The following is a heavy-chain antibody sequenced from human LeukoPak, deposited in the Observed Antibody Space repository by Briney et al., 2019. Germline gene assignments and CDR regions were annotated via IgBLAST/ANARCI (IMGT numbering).Heavy chain of an antibody. CDR3: ARGGYCSSSTCYTKLDT. J-gene: IGHJ5*02. D-gene: IGHD2-2*02. V-gene: IGHV1-2*02. CDR2: INPNSGDT. Sequence: ASVKVSCKASGYTFSGYYMHWVRQAPGQGLEWMGCINPNSGDTYYAQNFQGRVTISRDTSISTAYLDLSRLRSDDTAVFYCARGGYCSSSTCYTKLDTWGQGTLVTVSS. CDR1: GYTFSGYY.